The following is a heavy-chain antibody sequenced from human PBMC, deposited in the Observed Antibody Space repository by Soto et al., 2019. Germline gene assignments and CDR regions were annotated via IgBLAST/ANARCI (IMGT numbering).Heavy chain of an antibody. CDR3: ATGIGYSSGWDDFDY. V-gene: IGHV1-24*01. D-gene: IGHD6-19*01. J-gene: IGHJ4*02. CDR2: FDPEDGET. CDR1: GYTLTVLS. Sequence: ASVKVSCMVAGYTLTVLSMHWVRQAPRKGLEWMGGFDPEDGETIYAQKFQGRVTMTEDTSTDTAYMELSSLRSEDTAVYYCATGIGYSSGWDDFDYWGQGTLVTVSS.